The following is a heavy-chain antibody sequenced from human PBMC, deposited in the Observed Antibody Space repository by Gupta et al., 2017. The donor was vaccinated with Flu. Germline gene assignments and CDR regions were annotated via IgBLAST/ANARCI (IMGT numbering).Heavy chain of an antibody. CDR3: ARAVVAAGTKWFDP. Sequence: QAQLVQSGAEVKKPGASVKVSCKASGYTFTSYGIYWVRQAPGQGLEWMGWNSNGNTNYAQKFQGRVTMTTDTSTTTAYLELRSLTSDDTAVYYCARAVVAAGTKWFDPWGQGTLVTVSS. CDR1: GYTFTSYG. D-gene: IGHD6-13*01. V-gene: IGHV1-18*01. J-gene: IGHJ5*02. CDR2: NSNGNT.